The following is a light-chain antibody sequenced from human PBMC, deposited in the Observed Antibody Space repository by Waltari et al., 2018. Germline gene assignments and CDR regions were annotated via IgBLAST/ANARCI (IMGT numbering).Light chain of an antibody. CDR1: QSISNF. CDR3: QQSYSTPPT. Sequence: DIQMTQSPSSLSASVGDRVTITCRASQSISNFLNWYQQKPGKAPKLLIYAASRLLSGVPSRFSGFGSGTDFTLTISSLQPEDFATYYCQQSYSTPPTFGQGTRLEIK. CDR2: AAS. J-gene: IGKJ5*01. V-gene: IGKV1-39*01.